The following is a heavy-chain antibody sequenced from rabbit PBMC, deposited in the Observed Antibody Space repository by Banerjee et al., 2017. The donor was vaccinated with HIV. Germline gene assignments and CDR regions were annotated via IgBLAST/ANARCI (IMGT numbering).Heavy chain of an antibody. D-gene: IGHD7-1*01. CDR2: INTVIGSA. V-gene: IGHV1S40*01. CDR1: GFSFSSNDW. J-gene: IGHJ4*01. CDR3: ARDLPGSTGWNFNL. Sequence: QSLEESGGDLVKPGGTLTLTCTASGFSFSSNDWMCWVRQAPGKGLEWIACINTVIGSAYFASWAKGRFTISKTSSTTVTLQLTSLTAADTATYFCARDLPGSTGWNFNLWGQGTLVTVS.